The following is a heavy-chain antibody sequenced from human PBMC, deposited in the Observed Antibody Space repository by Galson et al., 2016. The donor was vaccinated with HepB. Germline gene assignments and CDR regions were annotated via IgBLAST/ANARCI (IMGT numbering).Heavy chain of an antibody. CDR2: INGAHGNT. CDR1: GYTFTSYT. Sequence: SVKVSCKASGYTFTSYTLHWVRQAPGQRLEWMGWINGAHGNTKFSQKFQGRVTITRDTSASTAYMELSSLRSDDTAVYYCARAAAATGNDYWGQGTLVTVSS. J-gene: IGHJ4*02. D-gene: IGHD2-15*01. V-gene: IGHV1-3*01. CDR3: ARAAAATGNDY.